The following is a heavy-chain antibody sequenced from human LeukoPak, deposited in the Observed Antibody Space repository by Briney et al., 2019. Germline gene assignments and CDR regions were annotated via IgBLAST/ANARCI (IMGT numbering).Heavy chain of an antibody. D-gene: IGHD2-2*01. CDR1: GGSISSGDYY. CDR2: IFYTGST. V-gene: IGHV4-30-4*08. J-gene: IGHJ6*03. CDR3: ARDQVSQYQLLQYYYYYYRDV. Sequence: PSQTLSLTCTVSGGSISSGDYYWGWIRQSPGKGLGWVGYIFYTGSTYYNPSLQSRVTISVDTSKSQVSLKLSSLTAADTAVYYCARDQVSQYQLLQYYYYYYRDVGGKGTTDTVFS.